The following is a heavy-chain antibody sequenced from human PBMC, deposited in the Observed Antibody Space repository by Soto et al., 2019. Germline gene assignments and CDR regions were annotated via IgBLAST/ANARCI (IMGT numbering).Heavy chain of an antibody. Sequence: SETLSLTCTVSGGSISSGDYYWSWLRQPPGKGLEWIGYIYYSGSTYYNPSLKRRVTISVDTSKNQSSLKLSSVTAADTAVYYCAREPRGGYSPDYYYYGMDVWGQGTTVTVSS. CDR2: IYYSGST. CDR1: GGSISSGDYY. V-gene: IGHV4-30-4*01. CDR3: AREPRGGYSPDYYYYGMDV. D-gene: IGHD4-4*01. J-gene: IGHJ6*02.